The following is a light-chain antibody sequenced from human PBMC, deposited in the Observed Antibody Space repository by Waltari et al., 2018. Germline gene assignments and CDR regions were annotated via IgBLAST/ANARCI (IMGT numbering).Light chain of an antibody. CDR3: AAWDDSLFNLL. J-gene: IGLJ3*02. CDR1: SSNSGTNT. Sequence: QTALTQPPSTSEAPGRRVPLSCSGASSNSGTNTVSWYRHLPGTAPKLLRYKNDQRPSGVPDRFSGSKSGTSASPAINGLQSEDEVDYYCAAWDDSLFNLLFGKGTKLTV. CDR2: KND. V-gene: IGLV1-44*01.